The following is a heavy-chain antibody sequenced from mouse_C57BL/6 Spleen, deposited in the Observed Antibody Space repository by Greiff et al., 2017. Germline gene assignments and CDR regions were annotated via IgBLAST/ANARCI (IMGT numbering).Heavy chain of an antibody. CDR1: GYTFTSYW. CDR3: ASQGYYGNYLAY. CDR2: IYPGSGST. J-gene: IGHJ3*01. D-gene: IGHD2-1*01. Sequence: QVQLQQPGAELVKPGASVKMSCKASGYTFTSYWITWVKPRPGQGLEWIGDIYPGSGSTNYNEKFKSKATLTVDTSSSTAYMQLSSLTSEDSAVYYCASQGYYGNYLAYWGQGTLVTVSA. V-gene: IGHV1-55*01.